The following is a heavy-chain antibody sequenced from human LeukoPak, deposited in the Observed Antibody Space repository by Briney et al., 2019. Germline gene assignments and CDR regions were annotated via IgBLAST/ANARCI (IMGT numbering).Heavy chain of an antibody. CDR1: GGPISSSSYY. CDR3: ARGAGYTFENYFDY. D-gene: IGHD5-18*01. Sequence: SETLSLTCTVSGGPISSSSYYWGWIRQPPGKGLEWIGSIYYSGTTHYNPSLRSRVTISVDTSKNQFSLKLSSVTAADTAVFYCARGAGYTFENYFDYWGQGTLVTVSS. CDR2: IYYSGTT. J-gene: IGHJ4*02. V-gene: IGHV4-39*01.